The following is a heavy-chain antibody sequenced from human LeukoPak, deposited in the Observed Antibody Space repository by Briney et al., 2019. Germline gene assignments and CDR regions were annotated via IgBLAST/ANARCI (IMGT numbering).Heavy chain of an antibody. CDR3: AKDRLLAHIYPPLLDY. CDR2: ISGSGGST. CDR1: GFTFSIYA. D-gene: IGHD3-16*01. J-gene: IGHJ4*02. V-gene: IGHV3-23*01. Sequence: GGSLRLSCAASGFTFSIYAMSWVRQAPGKGLEWVSAISGSGGSTYYADSVKGRFTISRDNSKNTLYLQMNSLRAEDTAVYYCAKDRLLAHIYPPLLDYWGQGTLVTVSS.